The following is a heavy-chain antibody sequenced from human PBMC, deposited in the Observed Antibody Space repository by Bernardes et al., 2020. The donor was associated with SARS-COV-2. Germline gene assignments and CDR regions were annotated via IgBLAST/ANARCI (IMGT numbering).Heavy chain of an antibody. Sequence: GGSLRLSCAASGFTFSSYWMSWVRQAPGKGLEWVANIKGDGSETYYVDSVKGRFTISRDNVKNLVFLQMNSLRAEDTAVFYCARSAGMDVWGQGTMVTVSS. CDR2: IKGDGSET. J-gene: IGHJ6*02. CDR1: GFTFSSYW. V-gene: IGHV3-7*03. CDR3: ARSAGMDV.